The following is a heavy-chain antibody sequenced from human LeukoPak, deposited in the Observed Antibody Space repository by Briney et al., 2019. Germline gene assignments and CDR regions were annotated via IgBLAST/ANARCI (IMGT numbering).Heavy chain of an antibody. V-gene: IGHV1-69*04. CDR3: AREGTYYYDSGGFYLDY. CDR2: IIPILGVA. J-gene: IGHJ4*02. Sequence: SVKVSCKASGGTFSSYAISWVRQAPGQGLEWMGRIIPILGVANYAQKFQGRVTITADKSTSTAYMELSSLRAEDTAVYYCAREGTYYYDSGGFYLDYWGQGTLVTVSS. D-gene: IGHD3-22*01. CDR1: GGTFSSYA.